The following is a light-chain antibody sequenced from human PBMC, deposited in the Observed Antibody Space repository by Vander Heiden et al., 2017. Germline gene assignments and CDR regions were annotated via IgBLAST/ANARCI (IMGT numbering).Light chain of an antibody. V-gene: IGKV1-13*02. Sequence: AIQLTQSPSSLSASVGDSVTITCRASQGISSALAWYQQKPGKAPKLLIYDASSLESGVPSRFSGSGSGTDFTLTISSLQPEDFATYYCQQFNSYPLFGQGTRLEIK. CDR2: DAS. J-gene: IGKJ5*01. CDR1: QGISSA. CDR3: QQFNSYPL.